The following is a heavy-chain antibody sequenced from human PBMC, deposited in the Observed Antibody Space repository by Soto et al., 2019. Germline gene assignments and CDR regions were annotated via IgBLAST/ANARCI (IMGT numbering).Heavy chain of an antibody. CDR3: ARRPTVGSFGMDV. J-gene: IGHJ6*02. CDR1: GYSFTSYW. CDR2: IYPGDSDT. D-gene: IGHD3-10*01. V-gene: IGHV5-51*01. Sequence: LGESLNISCKGSGYSFTSYWINWVRQMPGKGLEWMGIIYPGDSDTRYSPSFQGQGTISADKSISTAYLQWSSLKASDTAMYYCARRPTVGSFGMDVWGQGTTVTVSS.